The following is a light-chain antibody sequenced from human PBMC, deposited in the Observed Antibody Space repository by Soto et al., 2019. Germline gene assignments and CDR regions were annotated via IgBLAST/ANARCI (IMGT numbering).Light chain of an antibody. V-gene: IGKV1-16*01. CDR2: AAS. J-gene: IGKJ2*01. CDR1: QEIRNY. CDR3: QEYITPPFT. Sequence: DIQMTQSPSSLSASVGDRVTITCRASQEIRNYLAWFQQKPGKAPQSLIYAASTLESGVPSRFSGSASGTDFTLTINSLQPEDFATYYCQEYITPPFTFGQGTKLEIK.